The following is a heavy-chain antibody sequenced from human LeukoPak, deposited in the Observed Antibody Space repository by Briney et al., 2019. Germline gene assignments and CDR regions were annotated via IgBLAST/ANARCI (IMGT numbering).Heavy chain of an antibody. CDR2: VYYRGST. CDR1: GGSISSYF. D-gene: IGHD6-13*01. Sequence: PSETLCLTCTVSGGSISSYFWNWIRQSPGKGLGWVGYVYYRGSTNYNPSLKGRVTISVDTSKNQFSLELSSVTAADTAVYYCARDMTRAVPIPGTYYYAYAMDVWGQGTTVTVSS. CDR3: ARDMTRAVPIPGTYYYAYAMDV. J-gene: IGHJ6*02. V-gene: IGHV4-59*01.